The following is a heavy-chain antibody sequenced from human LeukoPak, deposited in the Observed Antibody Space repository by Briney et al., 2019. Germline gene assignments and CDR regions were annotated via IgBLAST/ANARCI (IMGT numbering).Heavy chain of an antibody. J-gene: IGHJ4*02. CDR2: IYYSGST. CDR1: GGSISSSTDY. D-gene: IGHD3-9*01. V-gene: IGHV4-39*07. CDR3: ARDDWGY. Sequence: TSETLSLTCTVSGGSISSSTDYWGWIRQPPGKGLEWIGSIYYSGSTYYNPSLKSRVTMSIDTSKNQISLKLRSVTATDTAVYYCARDDWGYWGQGTTVTVSS.